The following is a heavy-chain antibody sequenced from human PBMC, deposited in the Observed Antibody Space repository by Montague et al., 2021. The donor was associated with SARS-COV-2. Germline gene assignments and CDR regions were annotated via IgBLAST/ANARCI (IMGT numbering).Heavy chain of an antibody. CDR3: ARDRALNLRTLGH. D-gene: IGHD3/OR15-3a*01. Sequence: SVKVSCKASGYTFGTYGINWVRQAPGQGLEWIGWIIPSNNKKNYAQKFQDRVIMTTDTSTTTAYMELRSLRSDDTAVYYCARDRALNLRTLGHWGQGTLVIVSS. CDR1: GYTFGTYG. V-gene: IGHV1-18*01. J-gene: IGHJ4*02. CDR2: IIPSNNKK.